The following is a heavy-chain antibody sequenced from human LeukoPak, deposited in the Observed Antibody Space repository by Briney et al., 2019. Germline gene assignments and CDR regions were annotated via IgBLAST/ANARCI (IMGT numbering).Heavy chain of an antibody. J-gene: IGHJ6*03. CDR3: VRSWESHSHMDV. V-gene: IGHV4-4*07. Sequence: SETLSFTCSVSSASMRSYFWTWIRQPAGKGLEWIGLVYTTGSIKYNPSLKSRVTMSVDMSKSQFSLKLSSVTAADTAVYYCVRSWESHSHMDVWGKGTKVSVSS. CDR1: SASMRSYF. D-gene: IGHD1-26*01. CDR2: VYTTGSI.